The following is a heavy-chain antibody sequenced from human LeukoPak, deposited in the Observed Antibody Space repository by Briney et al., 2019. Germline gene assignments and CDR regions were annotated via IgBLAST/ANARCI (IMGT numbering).Heavy chain of an antibody. D-gene: IGHD3-22*01. CDR3: ARDLGRYYYDSSGYSDY. Sequence: VASVKVSCKASGYTFTSYGISWVRQAPGQGLEWMGWISAYNGNTNYAQKLQGRVTMTTDTSTSTAYMELRSLRSDDTAVYYCARDLGRYYYDSSGYSDYWGQGTLVTVSS. V-gene: IGHV1-18*01. J-gene: IGHJ4*02. CDR2: ISAYNGNT. CDR1: GYTFTSYG.